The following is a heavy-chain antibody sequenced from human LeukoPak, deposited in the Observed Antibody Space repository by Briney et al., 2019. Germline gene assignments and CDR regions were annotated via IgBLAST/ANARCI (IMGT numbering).Heavy chain of an antibody. CDR2: IFSGGTT. CDR3: AKTGGPWD. V-gene: IGHV3-53*01. J-gene: IGHJ4*02. CDR1: GFTFGSSF. Sequence: PGGSLRLSCAASGFTFGSSFMTWVRQAPGKGLEWVSVIFSGGTTYYTDSVKGRFTISRDNSKNTLYLQLNSLRAEDTAVYYCAKTGGPWDWGQGTLVTVSS. D-gene: IGHD7-27*01.